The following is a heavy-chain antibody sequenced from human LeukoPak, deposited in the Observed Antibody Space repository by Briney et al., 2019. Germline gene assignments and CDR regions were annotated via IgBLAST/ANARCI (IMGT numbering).Heavy chain of an antibody. CDR1: GFTFTGYY. D-gene: IGHD4-17*01. V-gene: IGHV1-2*04. CDR2: INLNSGGT. CDR3: ARDSATVTTPYFDY. Sequence: GASVKVSCKASGFTFTGYYMHWVRQAPGQGLEWMGWINLNSGGTKYAQKFQGWVTMTRDTSISTAYMELSRLRSDDTAVYYCARDSATVTTPYFDYWGQGTLVTVSS. J-gene: IGHJ4*02.